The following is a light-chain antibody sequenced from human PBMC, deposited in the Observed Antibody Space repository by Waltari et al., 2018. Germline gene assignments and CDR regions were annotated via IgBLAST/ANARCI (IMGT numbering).Light chain of an antibody. CDR2: DVS. CDR1: SSNVGCYNY. J-gene: IGLJ3*02. V-gene: IGLV2-14*03. CDR3: SSYTSSSTKV. Sequence: QSALTQPASVSGSPGQSIPISCTETSSNVGCYNYVSCYQQHPGKAPKLMIYDVSNRPSGVSNRFSGSKSGNTASLTISGLQAEDEADYYCSSYTSSSTKVFGGGTKLTVL.